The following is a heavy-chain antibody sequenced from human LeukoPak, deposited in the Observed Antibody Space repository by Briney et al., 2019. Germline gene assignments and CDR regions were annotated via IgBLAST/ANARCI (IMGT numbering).Heavy chain of an antibody. D-gene: IGHD3-10*01. J-gene: IGHJ4*02. Sequence: GGSLRLSCAASGFTFDDYGMSWFRQPPGKGLEWFSGINWNGGSTGYADSVKGRFTISRDNAKNSLYLQMNSLRDEDTALYYCARSYGSGSYYNFDYWGQGTLVTVSS. CDR3: ARSYGSGSYYNFDY. V-gene: IGHV3-20*04. CDR1: GFTFDDYG. CDR2: INWNGGST.